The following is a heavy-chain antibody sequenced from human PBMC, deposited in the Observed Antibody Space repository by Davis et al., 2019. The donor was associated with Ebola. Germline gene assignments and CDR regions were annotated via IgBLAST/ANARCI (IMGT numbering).Heavy chain of an antibody. J-gene: IGHJ6*03. V-gene: IGHV4-34*01. CDR3: ARRCTVPATYIPTYYDYYMDV. D-gene: IGHD6-19*01. CDR2: ISHSGGS. Sequence: MPSETLSLTCAVYGGSFSGYYWNWIRQPPGKGLEWIGEISHSGGSDYNPSLKSRATISVDTSKNQFSLKLSSVTAADTAVYYCARRCTVPATYIPTYYDYYMDVWGKGTTVTVSS. CDR1: GGSFSGYY.